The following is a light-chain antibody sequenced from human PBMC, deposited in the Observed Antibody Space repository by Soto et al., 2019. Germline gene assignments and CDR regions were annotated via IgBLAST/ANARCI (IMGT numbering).Light chain of an antibody. CDR1: QSVSSN. CDR2: GAS. V-gene: IGKV3-15*01. Sequence: EIVMTQSPATLSVSPGARATLSCRASQSVSSNLAWYQQKPGQAPRLLIYGASTRATGIPARFSGSGSGTEFTLTISSMQSEDFAVYDCQQYNNWPPWTFGQGTKVESK. CDR3: QQYNNWPPWT. J-gene: IGKJ1*01.